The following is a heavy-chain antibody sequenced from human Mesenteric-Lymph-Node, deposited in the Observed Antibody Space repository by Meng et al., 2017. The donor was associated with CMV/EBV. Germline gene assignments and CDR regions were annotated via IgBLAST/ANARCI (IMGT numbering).Heavy chain of an antibody. V-gene: IGHV3-49*04. D-gene: IGHD2-2*01. Sequence: GESLKISCTASGFNFGASAMGWVRRAPGKGLEWVGLIRSKPYGGTTEYAASVRGRFTISRDNAKNSLYLQMNSLRAEDTAVYYCARSGGAGCSSTSCYPYYYYGMDVWGQGTTVTVSS. CDR1: GFNFGASA. CDR2: IRSKPYGGTT. J-gene: IGHJ6*02. CDR3: ARSGGAGCSSTSCYPYYYYGMDV.